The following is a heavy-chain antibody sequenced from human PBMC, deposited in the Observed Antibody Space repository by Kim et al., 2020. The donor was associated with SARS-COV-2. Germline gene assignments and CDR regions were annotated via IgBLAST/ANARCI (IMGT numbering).Heavy chain of an antibody. CDR3: TRDLDITAMVSYYFDY. J-gene: IGHJ4*02. V-gene: IGHV3-49*02. Sequence: SVKGRVTISRDDSKSIAYLQMNSLKTEDTAVYYCTRDLDITAMVSYYFDYWGQGTLVTVSS. D-gene: IGHD5-18*01.